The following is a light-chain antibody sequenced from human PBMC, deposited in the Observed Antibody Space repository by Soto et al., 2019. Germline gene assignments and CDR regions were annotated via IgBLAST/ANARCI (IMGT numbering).Light chain of an antibody. V-gene: IGKV3-20*01. CDR3: HQYGSAET. J-gene: IGKJ1*01. CDR1: QSVSSSY. Sequence: EILVTQSPGTLSLSPGERATLSCRASQSVSSSYLAWYQQKPGQAPRLLIYGASSRATGIPDRFSGSGSGTDFTLTISRLDPEDFAVYYCHQYGSAETFGQGTNLDIK. CDR2: GAS.